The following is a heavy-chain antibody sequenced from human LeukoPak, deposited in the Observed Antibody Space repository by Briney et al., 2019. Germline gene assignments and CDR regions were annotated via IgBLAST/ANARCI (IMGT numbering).Heavy chain of an antibody. Sequence: PGGXXXXSCAAXGFTXSSNYMSWVRQAPGNGLEWFSVIYSCVSTYYADSVKGRFTISRDNSKNTLYLQMNSLRAEDTAVYYCARSGSHWGQGTLVTVSS. J-gene: IGHJ4*02. CDR3: ARSGSH. V-gene: IGHV3-66*02. CDR2: IYSCVST. D-gene: IGHD3-3*01. CDR1: GFTXSSNY.